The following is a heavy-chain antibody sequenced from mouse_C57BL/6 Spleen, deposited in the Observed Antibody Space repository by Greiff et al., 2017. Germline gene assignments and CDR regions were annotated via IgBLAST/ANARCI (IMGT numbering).Heavy chain of an antibody. Sequence: VQLQESGPGLVAPSQSLSITCTVSGFSLTSYAISWVRQPPGKGLEWLGVIWTGGGTNYNSALKSRLSISKDNSKSQVFLKMNSLQTDDTARYYCAREYGNYGDYAMDYWGQGTSVTVSS. CDR1: GFSLTSYA. V-gene: IGHV2-9-1*01. CDR3: AREYGNYGDYAMDY. D-gene: IGHD2-10*02. CDR2: IWTGGGT. J-gene: IGHJ4*01.